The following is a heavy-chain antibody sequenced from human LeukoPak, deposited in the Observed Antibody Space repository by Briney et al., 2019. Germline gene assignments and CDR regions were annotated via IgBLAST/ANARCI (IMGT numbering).Heavy chain of an antibody. CDR1: GFTFSSYG. D-gene: IGHD2-15*01. Sequence: GGSLRLSCAASGFTFSSYGMHWVRQAPGKGLEWVSTIDGGGGNTYYTDSVTGRFTISRDNSKNTLYLQMNSLRAEDTAVYYCAKKTDSAARYFAYWGQGTRVTVSS. J-gene: IGHJ4*02. CDR2: IDGGGGNT. CDR3: AKKTDSAARYFAY. V-gene: IGHV3-NL1*01.